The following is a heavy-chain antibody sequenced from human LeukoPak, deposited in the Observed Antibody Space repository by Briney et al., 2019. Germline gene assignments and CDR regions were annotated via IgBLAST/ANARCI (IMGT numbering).Heavy chain of an antibody. CDR3: ARHKSNGMVRGVPYYFDY. Sequence: PSETLSLTCTVSGGSISSGSYYWGWIRQPPGKGLEWIGSIYYSGSTYYNPSLKSRVTISVDTSKNQFSLKLSSVTAADTAVYYCARHKSNGMVRGVPYYFDYWGQGTLVTVSS. D-gene: IGHD3-10*01. CDR2: IYYSGST. V-gene: IGHV4-39*01. J-gene: IGHJ4*02. CDR1: GGSISSGSYY.